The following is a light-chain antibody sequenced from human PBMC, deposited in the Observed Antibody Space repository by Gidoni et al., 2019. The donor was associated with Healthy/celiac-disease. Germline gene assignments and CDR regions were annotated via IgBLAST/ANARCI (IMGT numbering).Light chain of an antibody. J-gene: IGKJ1*01. CDR1: QGISSY. Sequence: AIRITQYPSSLSASTGDRVTITCRASQGISSYLAWYQQKPGKAPKLLIYAASTLQSGVPSRFSGSGSGTDFTLTISCLQSEDFATYYCQQYYSYPQTFGQGTKVEIK. V-gene: IGKV1-8*01. CDR2: AAS. CDR3: QQYYSYPQT.